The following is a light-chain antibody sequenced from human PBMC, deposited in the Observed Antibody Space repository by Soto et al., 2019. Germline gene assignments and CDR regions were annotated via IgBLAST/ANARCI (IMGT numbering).Light chain of an antibody. Sequence: EIVLTQSPGTLSLSPGERGTLSCRASQSVSSSLAWYQQKPGQAPRLLVYGASSRATGIPDRFSGSGSGTDFTLTINRLEPEDFAVYYCQQDASSPGTFGQGTKVDSK. CDR2: GAS. V-gene: IGKV3-20*01. CDR3: QQDASSPGT. CDR1: QSVSSS. J-gene: IGKJ1*01.